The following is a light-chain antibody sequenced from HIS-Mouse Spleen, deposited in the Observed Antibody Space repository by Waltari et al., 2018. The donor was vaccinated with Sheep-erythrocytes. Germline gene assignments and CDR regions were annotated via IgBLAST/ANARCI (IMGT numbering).Light chain of an antibody. CDR1: SSDVGSYNL. V-gene: IGLV2-23*01. CDR2: EGS. Sequence: QSALTQPASVSGSPGQSITIPCTGTSSDVGSYNLSSWYQQHPGKAPKLMIYEGSKRPSGVSNRFSGSKSGNTASLTISGLQAEDEADYYYCSYAGSSTWVFGGGTKLTVL. J-gene: IGLJ3*02. CDR3: CSYAGSSTWV.